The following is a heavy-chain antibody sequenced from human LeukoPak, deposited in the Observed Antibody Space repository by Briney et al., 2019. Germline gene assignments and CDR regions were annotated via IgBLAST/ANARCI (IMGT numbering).Heavy chain of an antibody. CDR2: IKSKADGGTT. CDR3: TTSSIGGALIDY. Sequence: PGGSLRLSCAASGFTFDNAWMKWVRQAPGKGLEWVGHIKSKADGGTTDYAAPVKGRFTISRDGSTTTLYLQMNSLKSEDTAVYYCTTSSIGGALIDYWGQGTLVTVSS. D-gene: IGHD1-26*01. V-gene: IGHV3-15*01. CDR1: GFTFDNAW. J-gene: IGHJ4*02.